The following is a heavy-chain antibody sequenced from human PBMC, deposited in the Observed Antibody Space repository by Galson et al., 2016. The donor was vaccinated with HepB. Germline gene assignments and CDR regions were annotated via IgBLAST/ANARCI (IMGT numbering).Heavy chain of an antibody. CDR1: GFTFDEYA. J-gene: IGHJ6*02. CDR3: AKNRFPHIEVVPTAERYYYYGMDV. D-gene: IGHD2-2*01. Sequence: SLRLSCAASGFTFDEYAMHWVRQAPGKGLEWVSSISWNSDSIGYADSVKGRFIISRDNAKNFLYLQMNSLRPEDTALYYCAKNRFPHIEVVPTAERYYYYGMDVWGQGTTVTVSS. V-gene: IGHV3-9*01. CDR2: ISWNSDSI.